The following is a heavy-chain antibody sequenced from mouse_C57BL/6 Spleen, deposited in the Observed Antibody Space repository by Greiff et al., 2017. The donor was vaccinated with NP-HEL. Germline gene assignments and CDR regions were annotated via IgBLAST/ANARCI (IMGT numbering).Heavy chain of an antibody. Sequence: VQLKESGPGLVKPSQSLSLTCSVTGYSITSGYYWNWIRQFPGNKLEWMGYISYDGSNNYNPSLKNRISITRDTSKNQFFLKLNSVTTEDTATYYCARGAGSPYAMDYWGQGTSVTVSS. CDR3: ARGAGSPYAMDY. D-gene: IGHD1-1*02. J-gene: IGHJ4*01. CDR2: ISYDGSN. V-gene: IGHV3-6*01. CDR1: GYSITSGYY.